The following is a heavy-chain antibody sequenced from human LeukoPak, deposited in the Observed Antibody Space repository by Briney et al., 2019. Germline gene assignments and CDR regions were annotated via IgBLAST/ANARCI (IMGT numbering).Heavy chain of an antibody. D-gene: IGHD1-26*01. CDR3: ARDATENAFDI. Sequence: KPSETLSLTCTVSGGSISSYYWSWIRQPPGKGLEWIGYIYYSGSTNYNPSLKSRVTISVDTSKNQSSLKLSSVTAADTAVYYCARDATENAFDIWGQGTMVTVSS. CDR2: IYYSGST. CDR1: GGSISSYY. V-gene: IGHV4-59*01. J-gene: IGHJ3*02.